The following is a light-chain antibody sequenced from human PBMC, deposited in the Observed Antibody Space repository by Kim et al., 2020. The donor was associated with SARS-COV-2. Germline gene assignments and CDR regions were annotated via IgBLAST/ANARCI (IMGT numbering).Light chain of an antibody. CDR1: ALPKQY. V-gene: IGLV3-25*03. J-gene: IGLJ2*01. CDR3: QSADSSGTYVV. CDR2: KDS. Sequence: PGQTGRITCSGDALPKQYAYWYQQKPGQAPVLVIYKDSERPSGIPERFSGSSSGTAVTLTISGVQAEDEADYYCQSADSSGTYVVFSGWTQLAVL.